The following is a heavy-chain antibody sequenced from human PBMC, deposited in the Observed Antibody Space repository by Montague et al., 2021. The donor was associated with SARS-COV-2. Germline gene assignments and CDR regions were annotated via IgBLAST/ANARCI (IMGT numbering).Heavy chain of an antibody. CDR3: ARTHYDILTDYEDGMDV. J-gene: IGHJ6*02. CDR1: GFSPSTSGMC. D-gene: IGHD3-9*01. CDR2: IDWDDDK. V-gene: IGHV2-70*11. Sequence: LALVKPTQALTLTCTFSGFSPSTSGMCVSWIRQPPGKALEWLARIDWDDDKYYSTSLKTRLTISKDTSKNQVVLTMTNMDPVDTATYYCARTHYDILTDYEDGMDVWGQGTTVTVSS.